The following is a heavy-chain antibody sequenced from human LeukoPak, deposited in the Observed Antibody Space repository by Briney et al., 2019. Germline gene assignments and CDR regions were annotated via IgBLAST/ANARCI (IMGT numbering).Heavy chain of an antibody. V-gene: IGHV4-38-2*02. CDR1: GYSISSDCY. CDR2: VYHTGST. D-gene: IGHD6-6*01. CDR3: ARESSSSTYNWFDP. J-gene: IGHJ5*02. Sequence: SETLSLTCIVSGYSISSDCYWGWIRQPPGKGLECIGSVYHTGSTYYNPSLKSRVTISADTSKNQFSLKLSSVTAADTAVYYCARESSSSTYNWFDPWGQGTLVTVSS.